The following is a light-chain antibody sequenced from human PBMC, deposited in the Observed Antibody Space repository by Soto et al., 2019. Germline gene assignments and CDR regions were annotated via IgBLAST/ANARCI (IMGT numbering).Light chain of an antibody. CDR1: QSVASY. CDR2: GAT. Sequence: EIVLTQSPATLSVSPGERATLSCRASQSVASYLAWYHQKPGQAPRLLIHGATTRATGIPARFSGSGSGTEFTLSIGSLQSEDFAVYYCQQYNDWPPTFGQGTKVDIK. CDR3: QQYNDWPPT. V-gene: IGKV3-15*01. J-gene: IGKJ1*01.